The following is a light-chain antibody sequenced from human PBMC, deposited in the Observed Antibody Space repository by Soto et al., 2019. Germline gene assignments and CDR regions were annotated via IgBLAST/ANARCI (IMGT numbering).Light chain of an antibody. CDR2: AAS. CDR1: QGISSY. J-gene: IGKJ4*01. CDR3: QQLNSYEGLT. Sequence: DIQLTQSPSFLSASVGDRVTITCRASQGISSYLAWYQQKPGKAPKLLIYAASTLQSGVPSRFSGSGSGTEVTLTISSLQPEDFATYYCQQLNSYEGLTFGGGTKVEIK. V-gene: IGKV1-9*01.